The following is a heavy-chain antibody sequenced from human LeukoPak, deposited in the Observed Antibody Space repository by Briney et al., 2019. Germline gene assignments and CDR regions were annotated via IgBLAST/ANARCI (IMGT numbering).Heavy chain of an antibody. CDR2: MSGSGGKT. CDR1: GFTFSNYA. V-gene: IGHV3-23*01. J-gene: IGHJ4*02. CDR3: AKGKRVGAPYYFDS. Sequence: GGSLRLSCAASGFTFSNYAMTWVRQAPGKGLEWVSAMSGSGGKTYYADSVKVRFTISRDSSQNTLYLQMTNLRADDTAVYYCAKGKRVGAPYYFDSWGQGTLVTVSS. D-gene: IGHD1-26*01.